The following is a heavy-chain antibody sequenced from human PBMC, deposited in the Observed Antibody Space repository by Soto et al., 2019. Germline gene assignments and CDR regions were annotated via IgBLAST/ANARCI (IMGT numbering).Heavy chain of an antibody. V-gene: IGHV5-51*01. CDR1: GYSFTSYW. CDR3: ARRDDKGYNCFDP. CDR2: IYPGDSDT. J-gene: IGHJ5*02. Sequence: PGESLKLSCKGSGYSFTSYWIGWVRQMPGKGLEWMGIIYPGDSDTRYNPSFQGQVTISADTSINTAFLQWSSLKASDTAIYYCARRDDKGYNCFDPWGQGTLVTVSS.